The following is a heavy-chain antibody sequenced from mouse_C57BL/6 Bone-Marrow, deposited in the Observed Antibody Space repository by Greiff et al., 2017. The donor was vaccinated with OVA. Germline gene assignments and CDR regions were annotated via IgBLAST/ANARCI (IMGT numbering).Heavy chain of an antibody. CDR1: GFTFSDYG. D-gene: IGHD1-1*01. J-gene: IGHJ2*01. CDR3: ARLTTVAWYYFDY. Sequence: DVMLVESGGGLVQPGGSLKLSCAASGFTFSDYGMAWVRQAPRKGPEWVAFISNLAYSIYYADNVTGRFTISRENAKNTLYLEMSSLRSEDTAMYYCARLTTVAWYYFDYWGQGTTLTVSS. V-gene: IGHV5-15*01. CDR2: ISNLAYSI.